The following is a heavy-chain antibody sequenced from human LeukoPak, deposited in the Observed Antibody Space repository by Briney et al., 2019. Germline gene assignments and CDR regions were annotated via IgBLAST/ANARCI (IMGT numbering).Heavy chain of an antibody. CDR2: ITGSGGNT. D-gene: IGHD3-9*01. CDR1: GFTFSNYA. CDR3: AKWWDFDVLSGYYVPDF. J-gene: IGHJ4*02. V-gene: IGHV3-23*01. Sequence: GGSVRLSCAASGFTFSNYAMSWVRQAPGKGLEWVSAITGSGGNTYYADSVKGRFTISRDNSKKTLYLQMNSLRDEDTAVYYCAKWWDFDVLSGYYVPDFWGQGPLVTVSS.